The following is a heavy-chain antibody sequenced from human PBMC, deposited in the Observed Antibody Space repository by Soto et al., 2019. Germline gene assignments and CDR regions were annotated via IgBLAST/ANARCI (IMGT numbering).Heavy chain of an antibody. Sequence: SETLSLTCTVSSGSISSGGYYWSWIRQPPGKVLEWLGYISQSGATYYNPSLERRVTISMDTSKNAFSLNLSSVTADDTAVYYCARGIWNIEEMIYGFYFDPWGPGTLVTVSS. V-gene: IGHV4-30-2*01. D-gene: IGHD2-8*01. CDR2: ISQSGAT. J-gene: IGHJ5*02. CDR3: ARGIWNIEEMIYGFYFDP. CDR1: SGSISSGGYY.